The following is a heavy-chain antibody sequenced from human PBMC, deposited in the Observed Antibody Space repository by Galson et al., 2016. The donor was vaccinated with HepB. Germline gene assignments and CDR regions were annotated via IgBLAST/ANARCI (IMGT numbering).Heavy chain of an antibody. D-gene: IGHD1-1*01. V-gene: IGHV3-23*01. CDR3: VKDRGCPNCRYDY. J-gene: IGHJ4*02. Sequence: SLRLSCAASGFTFSNYAMNWIRQAPGKGLEWASAISHEAITTLYADSVKGRFTISRDSSKNTQYLQMSSLRPEDTALYYCVKDRGCPNCRYDYWGQGTLVIVSS. CDR2: ISHEAITT. CDR1: GFTFSNYA.